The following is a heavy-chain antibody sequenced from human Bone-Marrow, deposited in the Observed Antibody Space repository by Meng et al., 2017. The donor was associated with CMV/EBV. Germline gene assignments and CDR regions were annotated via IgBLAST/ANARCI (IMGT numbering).Heavy chain of an antibody. CDR1: GFTFSYHA. Sequence: GGSLRLSCVVSGFTFSYHAMHWVRQAPGKGLEWVALILHDGSNNFYADSVKGRFTISRDNSKNMLYLQMNSLRAEDTAVYYCARGDSSGYWDYFDYWGQGTLVTVSS. D-gene: IGHD3-22*01. CDR3: ARGDSSGYWDYFDY. J-gene: IGHJ4*02. V-gene: IGHV3-30*04. CDR2: ILHDGSNN.